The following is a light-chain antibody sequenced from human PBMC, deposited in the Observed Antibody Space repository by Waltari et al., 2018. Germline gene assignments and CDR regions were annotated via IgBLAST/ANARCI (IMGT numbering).Light chain of an antibody. J-gene: IGLJ3*02. Sequence: QSALTQPASVSGSPGQSVTISCTETASDVGTYKSVSWYQQHPGKAPKLILSGGSSRFSGSKSGNTASLTISGLQAEDEAHSYCCSYAGSGPWVFGGGTKLTVL. CDR2: GGS. CDR3: CSYAGSGPWV. CDR1: ASDVGTYKS. V-gene: IGLV2-23*01.